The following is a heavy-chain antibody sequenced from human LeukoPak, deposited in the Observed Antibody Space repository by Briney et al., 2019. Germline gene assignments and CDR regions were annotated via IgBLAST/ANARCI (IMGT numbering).Heavy chain of an antibody. CDR1: GGTFSSYA. CDR2: IIPIFGTA. V-gene: IGHV1-69*13. CDR3: ARGLLRFGELLYFDY. J-gene: IGHJ4*02. Sequence: GASVKVSCKASGGTFSSYAISWVRQAPGQGLEWMGGIIPIFGTANYAQKFQGRVTITADESTSTAYMELSSLRSEDTAVYYCARGLLRFGELLYFDYWGQGTLVTVSS. D-gene: IGHD3-10*01.